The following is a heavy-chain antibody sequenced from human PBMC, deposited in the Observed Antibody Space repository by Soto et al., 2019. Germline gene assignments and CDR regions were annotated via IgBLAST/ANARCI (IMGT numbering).Heavy chain of an antibody. Sequence: NPSETLSLTCAVYGGSFSGYYWSWIRQPPGKGLEWIGEINHSGSTNYNPSLKSRVTISVDTSKNQFSLKLSSVTAADTAVYYCARGCYYGSGSYYTHFDYWGQGTLVTVSS. V-gene: IGHV4-34*01. CDR3: ARGCYYGSGSYYTHFDY. CDR1: GGSFSGYY. CDR2: INHSGST. J-gene: IGHJ4*02. D-gene: IGHD3-10*01.